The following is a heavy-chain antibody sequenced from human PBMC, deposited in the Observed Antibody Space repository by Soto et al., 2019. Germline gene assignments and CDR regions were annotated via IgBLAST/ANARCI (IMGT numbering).Heavy chain of an antibody. Sequence: GGSLRLACAASGFTFSSYAMSWVRQAPGKGLEWVSAISGSGGSTYYADSVKGRFTISRDNSKNTLYLQMNSLRAEDTAVYYCAKRSYCSSTSCSTPRVNWFDPWGQGTLVTVSS. J-gene: IGHJ5*02. CDR3: AKRSYCSSTSCSTPRVNWFDP. V-gene: IGHV3-23*01. CDR2: ISGSGGST. D-gene: IGHD2-2*01. CDR1: GFTFSSYA.